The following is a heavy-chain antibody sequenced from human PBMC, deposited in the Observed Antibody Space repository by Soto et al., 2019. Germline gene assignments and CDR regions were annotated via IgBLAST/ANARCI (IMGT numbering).Heavy chain of an antibody. J-gene: IGHJ6*02. CDR2: IIPISETT. V-gene: IGHV1-69*01. D-gene: IGHD2-2*01. Sequence: QVQLVQSGAEVKKPGSSVKASCKASGGTFSSYAISWVRQAPGQGLEWMGGIIPISETTNYAQKFQGRVTITADESKSTAYMELSSLRSEDTAVYYCARSQGSSTSLEIYYYYYYGMDVWGQGTTVTVSS. CDR1: GGTFSSYA. CDR3: ARSQGSSTSLEIYYYYYYGMDV.